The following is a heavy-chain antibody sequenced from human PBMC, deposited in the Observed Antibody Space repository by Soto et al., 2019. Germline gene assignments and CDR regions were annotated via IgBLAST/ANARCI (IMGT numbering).Heavy chain of an antibody. V-gene: IGHV4-59*08. D-gene: IGHD2-15*01. CDR1: GGSISSYY. Sequence: PSETLSLTCTVSGGSISSYYWSWIRQPPGKGLEWIGYIYYSGSTNYNPSLKSRVTISVDTSKTQFSLKLSSVTAADTAVYYCARPDSYCSGGSCYSVAFDIWGQGTMVTVSS. CDR3: ARPDSYCSGGSCYSVAFDI. CDR2: IYYSGST. J-gene: IGHJ3*02.